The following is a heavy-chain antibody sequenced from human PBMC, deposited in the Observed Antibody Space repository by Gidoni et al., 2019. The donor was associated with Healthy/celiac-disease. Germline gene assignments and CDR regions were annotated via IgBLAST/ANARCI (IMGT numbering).Heavy chain of an antibody. CDR1: GFTFSSYG. V-gene: IGHV3-30*18. CDR3: AKEVYYYDSSGYFDAFDI. J-gene: IGHJ3*02. D-gene: IGHD3-22*01. Sequence: QVQLVASGGGVVQPGRSLRLSCAASGFTFSSYGMHWVRQAPGKGLEWVAVISYDGSNKYYADSVKGRFTISRDNSKNTLYLQMNSLRAEDTAVYYCAKEVYYYDSSGYFDAFDIWGQGTMVTVSS. CDR2: ISYDGSNK.